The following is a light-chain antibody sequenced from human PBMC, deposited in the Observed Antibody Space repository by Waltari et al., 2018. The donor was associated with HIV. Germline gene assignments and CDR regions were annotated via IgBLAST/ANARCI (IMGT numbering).Light chain of an antibody. CDR3: CSYAGNSARV. J-gene: IGLJ3*02. Sequence: QSALTQPASVSGSPGQSITISCTGTRSDIGSFNYVSWYQQYPGNAPKVMIYEVSKRPSGVSSRFSGSKSGNTASLTISGLQAEDEADYYCCSYAGNSARVFGGGTKLTVL. CDR1: RSDIGSFNY. CDR2: EVS. V-gene: IGLV2-23*02.